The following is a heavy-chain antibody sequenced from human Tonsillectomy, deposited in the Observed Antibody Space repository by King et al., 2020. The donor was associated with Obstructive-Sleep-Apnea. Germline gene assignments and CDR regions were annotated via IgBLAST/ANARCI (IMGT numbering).Heavy chain of an antibody. Sequence: QLVESGGGLVQPGGSLRLSCAASGFTFSSYAMSWVRQAPGKGLEWVSAISGSGGSTYYADSVKGRFTISRDNSKNTLDLQMNSLRAGDTAVYYCAKGDIVATNPYYFDYWGQGTLVTVSS. J-gene: IGHJ4*02. CDR2: ISGSGGST. CDR3: AKGDIVATNPYYFDY. CDR1: GFTFSSYA. V-gene: IGHV3-23*04. D-gene: IGHD5-12*01.